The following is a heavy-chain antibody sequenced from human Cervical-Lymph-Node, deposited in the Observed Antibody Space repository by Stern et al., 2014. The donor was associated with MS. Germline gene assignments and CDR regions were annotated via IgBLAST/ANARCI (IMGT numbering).Heavy chain of an antibody. D-gene: IGHD6-19*01. CDR2: IYYTGST. CDR3: ARDLHGSSGWNRYFDL. J-gene: IGHJ2*01. V-gene: IGHV4-59*01. Sequence: VQLQESGPGLVKPSETLSLTCTVSGGSISRYYWSWIRQPTGKGLEWIGYIYYTGSTNYNPSLKSRVIISIDRSKNQFSLKLSSVTAADTAVYYCARDLHGSSGWNRYFDLWGRGTLVTVSS. CDR1: GGSISRYY.